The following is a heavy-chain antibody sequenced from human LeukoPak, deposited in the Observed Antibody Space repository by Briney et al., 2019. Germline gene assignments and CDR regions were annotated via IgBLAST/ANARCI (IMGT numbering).Heavy chain of an antibody. V-gene: IGHV7-4-1*02. Sequence: ASVKVSRKASGYIFISYSLNWVRQAPGQGLEWMGWINTITGNPTYAQGFTGRFVFSLDTSVSTAYLQISSLKAEDTAVYYCARVRGYGDYEYYFDFWGQGTLVTVSS. CDR2: INTITGNP. CDR3: ARVRGYGDYEYYFDF. J-gene: IGHJ4*02. D-gene: IGHD4-17*01. CDR1: GYIFISYS.